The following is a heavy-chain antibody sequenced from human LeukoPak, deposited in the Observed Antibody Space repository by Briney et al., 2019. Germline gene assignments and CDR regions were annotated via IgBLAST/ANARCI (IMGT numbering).Heavy chain of an antibody. CDR1: GFTFSSYA. V-gene: IGHV3-23*01. D-gene: IGHD6-13*01. J-gene: IGHJ4*02. Sequence: GGSLRLSCAASGFTFSSYAMSWVRPAPGKVLEWVSAISGSGGSTYYADSVKDRFTISRDNSKNTLYLQMNSLRAEDTAVYYCAAAAMSNIDYWGQGTLVTVSS. CDR2: ISGSGGST. CDR3: AAAAMSNIDY.